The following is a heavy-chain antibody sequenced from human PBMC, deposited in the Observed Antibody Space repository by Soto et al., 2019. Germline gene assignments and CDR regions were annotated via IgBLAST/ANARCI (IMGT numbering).Heavy chain of an antibody. CDR3: ARGRRIAAAASTVDI. CDR1: GGSFSGYY. CDR2: INHSGST. D-gene: IGHD6-13*01. V-gene: IGHV4-34*01. Sequence: SETLSLTCAVYGGSFSGYYWSWIRQPPGKGLEWIGEINHSGSTNYNPSLKSRVTISVDTSKNQFSLKLSSVTAADTAVYYCARGRRIAAAASTVDIWRQRTMVTVSS. J-gene: IGHJ3*02.